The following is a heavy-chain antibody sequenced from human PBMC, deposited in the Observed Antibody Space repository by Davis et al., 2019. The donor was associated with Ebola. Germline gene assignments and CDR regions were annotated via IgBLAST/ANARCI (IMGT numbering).Heavy chain of an antibody. CDR3: ARESAEDALDI. Sequence: AASVKVSCKASGYTFTSYGISWVRQAPGQGLEWMARINEGNGHTIYSQKFQGRVTITRDTSASTVNMELSSLTSEDTALYFCARESAEDALDIWGQGTLVTVSS. CDR2: INEGNGHT. CDR1: GYTFTSYG. J-gene: IGHJ3*02. V-gene: IGHV1-18*01.